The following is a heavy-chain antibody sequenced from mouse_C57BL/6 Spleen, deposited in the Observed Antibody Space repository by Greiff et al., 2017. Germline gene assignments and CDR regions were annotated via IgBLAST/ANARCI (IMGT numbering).Heavy chain of an antibody. V-gene: IGHV1-50*01. CDR3: ANSNYFDY. Sequence: QVQLQQPGAELVKPGASVKLSCKASGYTFTSYWMQWVKQRPGQGLEWIGKIDPSDSYTNYNQKLKGKATLTVDTSSSTAYMQLSSLTSEDSAVYYCANSNYFDYWGQGTTLTVSS. J-gene: IGHJ2*01. D-gene: IGHD2-5*01. CDR1: GYTFTSYW. CDR2: IDPSDSYT.